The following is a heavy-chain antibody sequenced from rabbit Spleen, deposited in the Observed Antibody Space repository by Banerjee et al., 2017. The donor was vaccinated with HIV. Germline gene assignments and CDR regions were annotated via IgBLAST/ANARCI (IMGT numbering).Heavy chain of an antibody. J-gene: IGHJ6*01. V-gene: IGHV1S45*01. CDR3: ARDVSGTDYYVDGMDL. CDR2: IWTGSSVKT. CDR1: GFSFSSGYD. D-gene: IGHD1-1*01. Sequence: QEQLVESGGGLVQPEGSLTLTCTVSGFSFSSGYDMCWVRQAPGKGLEWIACIWTGSSVKTYYASWAKGRFTISKTSSTTVTLQMTSLTAADTATYFCARDVSGTDYYVDGMDLWGQGTLVTVS.